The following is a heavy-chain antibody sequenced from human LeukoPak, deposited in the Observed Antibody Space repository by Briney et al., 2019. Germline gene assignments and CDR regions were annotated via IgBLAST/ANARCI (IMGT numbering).Heavy chain of an antibody. CDR3: ARDLIGGITIFGVVTPSGMDV. Sequence: GGSLRLSCAASGFTFSSYAMSWVRQAPGKGLKWVAVISYDGSNKYYADSVKGRFTISRDNSKNTLYLQMNSLRAEDTAVYYCARDLIGGITIFGVVTPSGMDVWGQGTTVTVSS. D-gene: IGHD3-3*01. CDR1: GFTFSSYA. V-gene: IGHV3-30*03. CDR2: ISYDGSNK. J-gene: IGHJ6*02.